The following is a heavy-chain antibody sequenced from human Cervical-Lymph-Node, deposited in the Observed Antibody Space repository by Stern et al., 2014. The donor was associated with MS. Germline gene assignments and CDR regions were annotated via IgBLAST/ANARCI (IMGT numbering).Heavy chain of an antibody. CDR3: TTLGRPRDY. V-gene: IGHV4-4*07. D-gene: IGHD3-16*01. CDR1: GGSINSYH. J-gene: IGHJ4*02. CDR2: VYASGST. Sequence: QVQLQESGPGRVKPSETLSLSCSVSGGSINSYHRTWIRQAPDKKLEWIGRVYASGSTEYNPSLKSRVTMSVDTSRKQVSLKLSSVTVADTAVYYCTTLGRPRDYWGQGTLVSVSS.